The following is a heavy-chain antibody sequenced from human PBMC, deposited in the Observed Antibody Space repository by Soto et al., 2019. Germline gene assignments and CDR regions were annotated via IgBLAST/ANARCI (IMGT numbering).Heavy chain of an antibody. CDR2: ISWNSGSI. D-gene: IGHD3-10*01. Sequence: VQLVESGGGLVQPGRSLRLSCAASGFTFDDYAMHWVRQAPGKGLEWVSGISWNSGSIGYADSVKGRFTISRDNAKNSLYLQMNSLRAEDTALYYCAKEEGITMVRGVLDYWGQGTLVTVSS. J-gene: IGHJ4*02. CDR3: AKEEGITMVRGVLDY. CDR1: GFTFDDYA. V-gene: IGHV3-9*01.